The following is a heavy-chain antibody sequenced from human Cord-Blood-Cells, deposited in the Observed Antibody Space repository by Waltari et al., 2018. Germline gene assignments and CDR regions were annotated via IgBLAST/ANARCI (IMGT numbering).Heavy chain of an antibody. CDR2: IYTSGST. D-gene: IGHD3-10*01. CDR1: GGSISSGSYY. J-gene: IGHJ4*02. Sequence: QVQLQESGPGLVKPSQTLSLTCTVSGGSISSGSYYWSWIRQPAGKGLEWIGYIYTSGSTNYNPSLKSRVTISVDTSKNQFSLKLSSVTAADKAVYYCARESPYGSGSYYFDYWGQGTLVTVSS. CDR3: ARESPYGSGSYYFDY. V-gene: IGHV4-61*09.